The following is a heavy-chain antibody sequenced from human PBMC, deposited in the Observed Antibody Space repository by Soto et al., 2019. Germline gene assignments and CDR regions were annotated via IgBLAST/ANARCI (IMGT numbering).Heavy chain of an antibody. Sequence: PSETLSLTCTVSGGSLSSYYWSWIRQPPGKGLEWIGYIYYSGSTNYNPSLKSRVTISVDTSKNQFSLKLSSVTAADTAVYYCARDDKNNWNYGGHYYYGMDVWGQGTTVTVSS. CDR2: IYYSGST. V-gene: IGHV4-59*01. CDR3: ARDDKNNWNYGGHYYYGMDV. D-gene: IGHD1-7*01. CDR1: GGSLSSYY. J-gene: IGHJ6*02.